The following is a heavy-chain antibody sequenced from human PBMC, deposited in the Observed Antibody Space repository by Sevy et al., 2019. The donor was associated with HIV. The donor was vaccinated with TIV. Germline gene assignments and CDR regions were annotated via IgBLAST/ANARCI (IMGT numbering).Heavy chain of an antibody. V-gene: IGHV3-21*01. D-gene: IGHD1-26*01. J-gene: IGHJ6*02. CDR3: ASDRGVGTSSYGMDV. CDR1: GFTFSTYT. CDR2: ISSGSSYI. Sequence: GGSLRLSCAASGFTFSTYTMNWVRQAPGKGLEWVSSISSGSSYIYYADSVKGRFTISRDNAKNSLYLQMNSLRAEDTAVYYCASDRGVGTSSYGMDVWGQGTTVTVSS.